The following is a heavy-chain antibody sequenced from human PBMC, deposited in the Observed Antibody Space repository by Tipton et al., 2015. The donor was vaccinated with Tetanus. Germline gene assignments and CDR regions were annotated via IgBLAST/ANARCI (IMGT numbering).Heavy chain of an antibody. D-gene: IGHD2-15*01. CDR2: IIPIFGTA. Sequence: QLVQSGAEVKKPGSSVKVSCKASGGTFSSYAISWVRQAPGQGLEWMGGIIPIFGTANYAQKFQGRVTITADESTSTAYMELSSLRSEDTAVYYCARYCSGGSCPDYYYYGMDVWGQGTTVTVSS. CDR3: ARYCSGGSCPDYYYYGMDV. CDR1: GGTFSSYA. V-gene: IGHV1-69*01. J-gene: IGHJ6*02.